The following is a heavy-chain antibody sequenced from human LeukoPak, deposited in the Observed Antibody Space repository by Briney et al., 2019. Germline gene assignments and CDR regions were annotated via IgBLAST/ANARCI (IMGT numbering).Heavy chain of an antibody. CDR1: GGSISSYY. J-gene: IGHJ6*03. CDR3: ARGPSITMVRGGQWYYYMDV. D-gene: IGHD3-10*01. CDR2: IYYSGST. V-gene: IGHV4-59*01. Sequence: SETLSLTCTVSGGSISSYYWSWIRQPPGKGLEWIGYIYYSGSTNYNPSLKSRVTISVDTSKNQFSLKLSSVTAADTAVYYCARGPSITMVRGGQWYYYMDVWGKGTTVTISS.